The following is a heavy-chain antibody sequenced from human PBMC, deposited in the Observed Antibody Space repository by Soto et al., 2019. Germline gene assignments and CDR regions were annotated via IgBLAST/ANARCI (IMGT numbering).Heavy chain of an antibody. V-gene: IGHV4-39*01. CDR3: ARQLVPYYYGSGRDPELYYYYMDV. D-gene: IGHD3-10*01. J-gene: IGHJ6*03. CDR2: IYYSGST. CDR1: GGSIINSSYY. Sequence: SETLSLTCTVSGGSIINSSYYWGWIRQPPGKGLEWIGSIYYSGSTNYNPSLKSRVTISVDTSKNQFSLKLSSVTAADTAVYYCARQLVPYYYGSGRDPELYYYYMDVWGKGTTVTVSS.